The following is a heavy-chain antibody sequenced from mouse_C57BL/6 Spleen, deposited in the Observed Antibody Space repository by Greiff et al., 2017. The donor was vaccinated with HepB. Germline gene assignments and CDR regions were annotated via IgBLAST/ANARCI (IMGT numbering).Heavy chain of an antibody. J-gene: IGHJ4*01. V-gene: IGHV1-81*01. CDR2: IYPRSGNT. CDR1: GYTFTSYG. CDR3: AIQGAYAMDY. D-gene: IGHD3-1*01. Sequence: VQLQQSGAELARPGASVKLSCKASGYTFTSYGISWVKQRTGQGLEWIGEIYPRSGNTYYNEKFKGKATLTAEKSSSTASMELSSLTSEDSAVYFCAIQGAYAMDYWGQGTSVTVSS.